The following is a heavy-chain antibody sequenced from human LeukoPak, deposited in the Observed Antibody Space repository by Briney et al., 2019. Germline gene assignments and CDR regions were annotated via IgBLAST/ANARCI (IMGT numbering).Heavy chain of an antibody. D-gene: IGHD1-20*01. CDR2: IYYSGST. J-gene: IGHJ4*02. CDR3: ARGWSDNWNDGSLYDY. V-gene: IGHV4-59*01. Sequence: SETLSLTCTVSGGSISSYYWSWLRQPPGKGLEWVGDIYYSGSTNYNPSLKSRVTISVDTSKNQFSLKLSSVTAADTAVYYCARGWSDNWNDGSLYDYWGQGTLVTVSS. CDR1: GGSISSYY.